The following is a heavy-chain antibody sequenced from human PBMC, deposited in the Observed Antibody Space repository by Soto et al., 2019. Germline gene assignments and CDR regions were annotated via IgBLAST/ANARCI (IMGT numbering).Heavy chain of an antibody. D-gene: IGHD1-1*01. J-gene: IGHJ4*02. CDR2: ISDDGSTT. Sequence: GGSLRLSCEVSGFTFSAYWMHWVRQVPGRGLIWVSRISDDGSTTTYADSVKGRFTISRDNAKNTLYLQMNSLRADDTGLYYCTRGPRVSSTGTGAHWGQGTLVTVSS. CDR3: TRGPRVSSTGTGAH. V-gene: IGHV3-74*01. CDR1: GFTFSAYW.